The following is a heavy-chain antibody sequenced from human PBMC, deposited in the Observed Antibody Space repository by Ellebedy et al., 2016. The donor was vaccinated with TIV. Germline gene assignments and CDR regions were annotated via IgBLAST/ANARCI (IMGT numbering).Heavy chain of an antibody. J-gene: IGHJ4*02. D-gene: IGHD3-10*01. Sequence: GESLKISCAASGFTFSSYWMHWVRQAPGKGLVWVSRINSDGSSRNYADSVKGQFTISRDNAKNTLYLQMNSLRAEDTAVYYCARDHYGPDYWGQGTLVTVSS. CDR3: ARDHYGPDY. CDR2: INSDGSSR. V-gene: IGHV3-74*01. CDR1: GFTFSSYW.